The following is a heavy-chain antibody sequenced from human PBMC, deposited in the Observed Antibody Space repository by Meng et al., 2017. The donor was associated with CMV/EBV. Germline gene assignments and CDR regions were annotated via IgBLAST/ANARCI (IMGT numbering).Heavy chain of an antibody. J-gene: IGHJ6*02. Sequence: GSLKISCAVYGGSFSGYYWSWIRQPPGKGLEWIGEINHSGSTNYNPSLKSRVTISVDTSKNQVVLTMTNMDPVDTATYYCAHTHSQEVGDIVVVPAAILPYYYYGMDVWGQGTTVTVSS. CDR3: AHTHSQEVGDIVVVPAAILPYYYYGMDV. CDR1: GGSFSGYY. CDR2: INHSGST. D-gene: IGHD2-2*02. V-gene: IGHV4-34*01.